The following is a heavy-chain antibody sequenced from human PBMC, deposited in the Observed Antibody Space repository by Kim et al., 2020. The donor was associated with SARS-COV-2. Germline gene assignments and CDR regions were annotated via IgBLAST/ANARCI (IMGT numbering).Heavy chain of an antibody. J-gene: IGHJ4*02. CDR3: AKQPNKYYYGSWTNPGYFDY. Sequence: GGSLRLSCAASGFTFSSYAMSWVRQAPGKGLEWVSAISGSGGSTYYADSVKGRFTISRDNSKNTLYLQMNSLRAEDTAVYYCAKQPNKYYYGSWTNPGYFDYWGQGTLVTVSS. CDR2: ISGSGGST. CDR1: GFTFSSYA. D-gene: IGHD3-10*01. V-gene: IGHV3-23*01.